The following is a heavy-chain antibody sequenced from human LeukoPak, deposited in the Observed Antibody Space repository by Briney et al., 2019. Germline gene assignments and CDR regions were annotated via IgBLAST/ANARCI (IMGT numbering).Heavy chain of an antibody. CDR2: ITHVGGEK. CDR1: GFTFSDFW. CDR3: ATDVGYS. D-gene: IGHD2-8*01. J-gene: IGHJ4*02. Sequence: GGSLRLSCTASGFTFSDFWMSWVRQAPGKGLEWVATITHVGGEKFYVDSVEGRSTISRDNTKNSLYLQMNSLRAEDTALYYCATDVGYSWGQGTLVTVSS. V-gene: IGHV3-7*01.